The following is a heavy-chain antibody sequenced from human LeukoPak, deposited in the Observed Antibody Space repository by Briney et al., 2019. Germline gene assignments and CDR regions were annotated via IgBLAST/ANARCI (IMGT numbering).Heavy chain of an antibody. D-gene: IGHD7-27*01. CDR3: ARGWGLDY. Sequence: SQTLSLTCAISGDSVSGETTAWNWIRQSPSRGLEWMGSTYYRSKWYSDYAVSVKGRIIISSDTSKNQFSLQLNSVTPEDTAVYYCARGWGLDYWRQGSLVTVSS. V-gene: IGHV6-1*01. CDR2: TYYRSKWYS. CDR1: GDSVSGETTA. J-gene: IGHJ4*02.